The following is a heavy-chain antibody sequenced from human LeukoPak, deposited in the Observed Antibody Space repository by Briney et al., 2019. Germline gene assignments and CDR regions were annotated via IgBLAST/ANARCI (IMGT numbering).Heavy chain of an antibody. CDR3: ARAPSEIGGYYPEYFRH. Sequence: QPGGSLRLSCAASGFTFSSYWMHWIRQAPGKGLVWVSRIKSDGSTNYADPVKGRFTISRDNAKNTLSLQMNSLRAEDTGVYYCARAPSEIGGYYPEYFRHWGQGTLVTVSS. CDR2: IKSDGST. CDR1: GFTFSSYW. J-gene: IGHJ1*01. V-gene: IGHV3-74*01. D-gene: IGHD3-22*01.